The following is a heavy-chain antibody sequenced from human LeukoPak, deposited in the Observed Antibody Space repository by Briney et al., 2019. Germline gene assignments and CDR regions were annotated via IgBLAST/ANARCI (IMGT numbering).Heavy chain of an antibody. J-gene: IGHJ6*03. CDR3: ARDSYDVLDYYYMDV. CDR1: GYSFTSYG. D-gene: IGHD5-12*01. CDR2: ISAYNGNT. Sequence: ASVTVCCKASGYSFTSYGISWVRQAPGQGLEWMGWISAYNGNTKYAQKLQGRVTMTTDTSTSTAYMELRSLRSDDTAVYYCARDSYDVLDYYYMDVWGKGTTVTVSS. V-gene: IGHV1-18*01.